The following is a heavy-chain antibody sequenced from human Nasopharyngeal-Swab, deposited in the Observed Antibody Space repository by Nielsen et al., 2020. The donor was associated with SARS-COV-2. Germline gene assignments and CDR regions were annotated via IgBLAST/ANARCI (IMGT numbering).Heavy chain of an antibody. D-gene: IGHD2-2*01. CDR3: ARGHSRIIVVVPWRKGYFDY. CDR1: GYTFTSYH. Sequence: ASVTVSRKASGYTFTSYHMHWLRQAPGQGLEWMGIIDPIGGSPRHAQKFQGRVTMTRDTSTSTVYMELSSLRSEDTAVYYCARGHSRIIVVVPWRKGYFDYWGQGTLVTVSS. CDR2: IDPIGGSP. J-gene: IGHJ4*02. V-gene: IGHV1-46*01.